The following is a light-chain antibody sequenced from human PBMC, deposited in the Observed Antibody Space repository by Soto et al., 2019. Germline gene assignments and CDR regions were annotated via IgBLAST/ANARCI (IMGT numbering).Light chain of an antibody. J-gene: IGKJ3*01. CDR1: QSLSSSI. CDR3: QHYCTSHFT. V-gene: IGKV3-20*01. CDR2: GAS. Sequence: EIVLTQSPGTLSLSPGERATLSCRASQSLSSSILVCYQQRPGQAPRLLLYGASNRATGIPDRFSGSGSGTDFTLTISRLEPEDFAVYYCQHYCTSHFTFGPGTKVDIK.